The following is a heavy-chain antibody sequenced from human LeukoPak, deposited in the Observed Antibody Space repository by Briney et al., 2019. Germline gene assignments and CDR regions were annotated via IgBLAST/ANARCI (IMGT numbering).Heavy chain of an antibody. J-gene: IGHJ5*02. CDR2: IYYTGST. CDR3: ARDEYSSSSQWFDP. V-gene: IGHV4-59*01. CDR1: GGSISSYY. Sequence: SETLSLTCTVTGGSISSYYWSWIRQPPGKGLEWIGYIYYTGSTNYNPSLKSRVTISVDTSKNQFSLKLSSVTAADTAVYYCARDEYSSSSQWFDPWGQGTLVTVSS. D-gene: IGHD6-6*01.